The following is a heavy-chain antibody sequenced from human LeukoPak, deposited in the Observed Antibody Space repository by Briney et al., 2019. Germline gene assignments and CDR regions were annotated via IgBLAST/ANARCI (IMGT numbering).Heavy chain of an antibody. J-gene: IGHJ6*02. CDR3: ARDLYYDSSGRCYYYYGMDV. V-gene: IGHV3-7*01. Sequence: PGGSLRLSCAASGFTFSSYWMSWVRQAPGKGLEWVANIKQDGSEKYYVDSVKGRFTISRDNAKNSLYLQMNSLRAEDTAVYYCARDLYYDSSGRCYYYYGMDVWGQGTTVTVSS. CDR1: GFTFSSYW. D-gene: IGHD3-22*01. CDR2: IKQDGSEK.